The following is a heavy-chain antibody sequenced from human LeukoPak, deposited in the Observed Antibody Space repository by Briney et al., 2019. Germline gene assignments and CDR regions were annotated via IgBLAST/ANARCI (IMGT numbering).Heavy chain of an antibody. CDR1: GGSISSYY. J-gene: IGHJ3*02. D-gene: IGHD4-23*01. CDR2: IYYSGST. CDR3: AREAGIYYGGKVDAFDI. V-gene: IGHV4-59*01. Sequence: SETLSLTCTVSGGSISSYYWSWIRQPPGKGLEWIGYIYYSGSTNYNPSLKSRVTISVDTSKNQFSLKLSSVTAADTAVYYCAREAGIYYGGKVDAFDIWGQGTMVTVSS.